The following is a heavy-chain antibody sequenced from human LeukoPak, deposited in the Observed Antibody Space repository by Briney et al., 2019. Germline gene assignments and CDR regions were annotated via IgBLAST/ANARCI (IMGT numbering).Heavy chain of an antibody. CDR1: GGSFSNYD. Sequence: ASVKVSCKASGGSFSNYDFSWVRQAPGQGLEWMGWINPNSGGTNFAQNFQGRVTMTRDTSISTAYMELSRLRSDDTAVYYCARDQGGYYSSSWVFDYWGQGTLVTVSS. D-gene: IGHD6-13*01. CDR3: ARDQGGYYSSSWVFDY. CDR2: INPNSGGT. J-gene: IGHJ4*02. V-gene: IGHV1-2*02.